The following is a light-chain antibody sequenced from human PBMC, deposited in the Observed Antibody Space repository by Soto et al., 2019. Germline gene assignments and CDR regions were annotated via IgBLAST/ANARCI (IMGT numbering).Light chain of an antibody. J-gene: IGKJ4*01. Sequence: DIQMTQSPSSLSASVGDRVTITCRASQSISDYLNWYQQKPGKAPKVLIYAASSLQSGVASRFSGSVSGTEFNLPISGLQPEDVATYYCQQSYSTPLTFGGGTKVEIK. V-gene: IGKV1-39*01. CDR3: QQSYSTPLT. CDR1: QSISDY. CDR2: AAS.